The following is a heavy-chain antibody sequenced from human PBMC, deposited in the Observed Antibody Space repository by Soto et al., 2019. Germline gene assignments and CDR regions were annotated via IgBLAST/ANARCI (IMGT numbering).Heavy chain of an antibody. Sequence: EVQLLESGGGLVQPGGSLRLSCAASGFTFSSYAMSWVRQAPGKGLEWVSAISGSGGSTYYADSVKGRFTISRDNSKNTLYLQMNSLRAEDTAVYYCAKDRGVAHYYYVGMDVWGQGTTVTVSS. J-gene: IGHJ6*02. CDR1: GFTFSSYA. CDR3: AKDRGVAHYYYVGMDV. CDR2: ISGSGGST. V-gene: IGHV3-23*01. D-gene: IGHD2-15*01.